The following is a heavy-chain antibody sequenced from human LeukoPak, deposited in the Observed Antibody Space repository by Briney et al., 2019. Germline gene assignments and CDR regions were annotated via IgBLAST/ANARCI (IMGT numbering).Heavy chain of an antibody. Sequence: ASVKVSCKASGFTFTGYYMHWVRQAPGQGLEWVGWINPNSGGTNYAQKFQGWVTMTRDTSISTAYMELSRLRSDDTAVYYCARSLKDSSSLGYWGQGTLVTVSS. V-gene: IGHV1-2*04. D-gene: IGHD6-13*01. CDR1: GFTFTGYY. CDR2: INPNSGGT. J-gene: IGHJ4*02. CDR3: ARSLKDSSSLGY.